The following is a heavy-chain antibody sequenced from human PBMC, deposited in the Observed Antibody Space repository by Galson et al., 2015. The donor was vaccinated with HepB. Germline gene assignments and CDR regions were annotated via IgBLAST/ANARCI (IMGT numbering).Heavy chain of an antibody. V-gene: IGHV3-23*01. CDR1: GFTFNNYA. CDR2: IDGSGTIT. J-gene: IGHJ4*02. CDR3: AKDQSPSCTSSSCYLMAH. D-gene: IGHD2-2*01. Sequence: SLRLSCAASGFTFNNYAMTWVRQAPGKGLEWVSVIDGSGTITYHADSVKGRFTISRDNSKNTLYLQMNSLRAEDTAVNYCAKDQSPSCTSSSCYLMAHWGQGTLVTVSS.